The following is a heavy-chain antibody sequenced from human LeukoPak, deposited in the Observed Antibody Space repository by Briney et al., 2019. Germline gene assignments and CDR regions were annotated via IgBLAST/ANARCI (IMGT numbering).Heavy chain of an antibody. CDR1: GFTVSSNY. CDR2: IYSGGDT. CDR3: ARDAGVYYDNSGYSS. V-gene: IGHV3-66*01. J-gene: IGHJ5*02. Sequence: GGSLRLSCAASGFTVSSNYMSWVRQPPGKGLEWVSLIYSGGDTYYADSVKGRFTISRDNSKDTLYLQMNSLRPEDTAVCYCARDAGVYYDNSGYSSWGQGTLVTVSS. D-gene: IGHD3-22*01.